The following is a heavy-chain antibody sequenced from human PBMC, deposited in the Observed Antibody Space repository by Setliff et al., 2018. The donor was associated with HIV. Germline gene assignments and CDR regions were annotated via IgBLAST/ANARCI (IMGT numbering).Heavy chain of an antibody. CDR1: GFSFGSYW. Sequence: GGSLRLSCAASGFSFGSYWMSWIRQAPGKGLEWVANVKQDGSDKYYVDSVKGRFTISRDNAKNSLYLQMNSLRAEDTAVYYCARFRLYHYSNKVDYWGQGTLVTVSS. CDR2: VKQDGSDK. CDR3: ARFRLYHYSNKVDY. V-gene: IGHV3-7*01. J-gene: IGHJ4*02. D-gene: IGHD4-4*01.